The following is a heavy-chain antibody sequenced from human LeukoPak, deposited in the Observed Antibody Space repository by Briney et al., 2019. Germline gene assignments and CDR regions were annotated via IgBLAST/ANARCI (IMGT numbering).Heavy chain of an antibody. D-gene: IGHD3-10*01. CDR1: GFTFSTYA. CDR3: AKEREVRGVIKLDS. J-gene: IGHJ4*02. CDR2: IGGGGHST. V-gene: IGHV3-23*01. Sequence: GGSLRLSCAASGFTFSTYAMSWVRQAPGKGLEWVSAIGGGGHSTYYADSVKGRFTISRDNSRNTLYLQMNSLRAEDTAIYYCAKEREVRGVIKLDSWGQGTLVTASS.